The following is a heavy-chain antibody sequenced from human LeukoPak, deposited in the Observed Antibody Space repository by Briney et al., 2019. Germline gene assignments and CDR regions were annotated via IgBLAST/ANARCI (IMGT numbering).Heavy chain of an antibody. CDR3: ARDRAGGYYDFWSGYPTIDY. CDR2: IYTSGST. Sequence: SETLSLTCTVSGGSISSYYWSWIRQPAGKGLEWIGRIYTSGSTNYNPSLKSRVTMSVDTSKNQFSLKLSSVTAADTAVYYCARDRAGGYYDFWSGYPTIDYWGQGTLVTVSS. J-gene: IGHJ4*02. CDR1: GGSISSYY. D-gene: IGHD3-3*01. V-gene: IGHV4-4*07.